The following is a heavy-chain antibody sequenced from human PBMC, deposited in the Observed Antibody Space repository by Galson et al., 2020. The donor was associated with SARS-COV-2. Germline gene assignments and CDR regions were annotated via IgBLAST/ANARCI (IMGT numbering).Heavy chain of an antibody. CDR2: IYPGDSDT. V-gene: IGHV5-51*01. CDR3: ARLVGSGSYWSQYFDY. D-gene: IGHD3-10*01. CDR1: GYSFTSYW. Sequence: GESLKISCKGSGYSFTSYWIGWVRQMPGKGLERMGIIYPGDSDTRYSPSFQGQVTISADKSISTAYLQWSSLKASDTAMYYCARLVGSGSYWSQYFDYWGQGTLVTVSS. J-gene: IGHJ4*02.